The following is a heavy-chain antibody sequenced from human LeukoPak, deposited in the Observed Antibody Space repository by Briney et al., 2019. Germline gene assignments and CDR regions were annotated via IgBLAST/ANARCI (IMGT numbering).Heavy chain of an antibody. V-gene: IGHV4-34*01. D-gene: IGHD3-22*01. CDR3: ARGLPLDYYDRNGFHSPFDY. Sequence: SETLSLTCAVYGGSFSGYYWSWIRQPPGKGLEWIGEINHSGSTNYNPSLKSRVIISVDTSKDQFSLKLSSVTAVDTAVYYCARGLPLDYYDRNGFHSPFDYWGQGSLVTVSS. J-gene: IGHJ4*02. CDR1: GGSFSGYY. CDR2: INHSGST.